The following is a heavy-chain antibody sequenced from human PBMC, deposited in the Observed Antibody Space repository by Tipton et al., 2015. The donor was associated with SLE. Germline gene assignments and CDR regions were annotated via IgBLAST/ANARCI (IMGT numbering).Heavy chain of an antibody. CDR1: GGSISSSSYY. V-gene: IGHV4-39*07. CDR3: ARGRRLQ. D-gene: IGHD5-24*01. J-gene: IGHJ4*02. CDR2: INHSGST. Sequence: TLSLTCTVSGGSISSSSYYWGWIRQPPGKGLEWIGEINHSGSTNYNPSLKSRVTISVDTSKNQFSLKLSSVTAADTAVYYCARGRRLQWGQGTLVTVSS.